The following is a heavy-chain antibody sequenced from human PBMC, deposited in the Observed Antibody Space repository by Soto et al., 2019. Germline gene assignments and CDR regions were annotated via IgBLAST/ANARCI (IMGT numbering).Heavy chain of an antibody. CDR1: GYTFSNDG. J-gene: IGHJ6*04. V-gene: IGHV1-18*01. Sequence: QVQLVQSGAEVRRHGASVKVSCKASGYTFSNDGITWVRQAPGQGLEWMGWISAYNGNTEYAQNFQGRVTVTTDTSSSMAYMELRSPRSDATAVYSCARGGTTSADYYYGMDVWGLGTTVTGSS. D-gene: IGHD3-16*01. CDR2: ISAYNGNT. CDR3: ARGGTTSADYYYGMDV.